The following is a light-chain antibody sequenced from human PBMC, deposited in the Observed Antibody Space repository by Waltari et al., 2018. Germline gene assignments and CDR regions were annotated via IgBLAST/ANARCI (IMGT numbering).Light chain of an antibody. J-gene: IGLJ1*01. V-gene: IGLV2-14*03. CDR3: SSYTSSNTYV. CDR1: SSDVGGSNY. CDR2: DVS. Sequence: QSALTQPASVSVSPGQSITISCTGTSSDVGGSNYVSWYQQHPGKAPKPMIYDVSDRPSGVSNRFSGSKSGNTASLTISGLQAEDEADYYCSSYTSSNTYVFGTGTKVTVL.